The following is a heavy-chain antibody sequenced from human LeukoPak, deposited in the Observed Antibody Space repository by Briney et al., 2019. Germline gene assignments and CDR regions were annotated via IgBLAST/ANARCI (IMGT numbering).Heavy chain of an antibody. J-gene: IGHJ4*02. CDR3: ASSSGSYWDYFDY. CDR1: GYTFTSYG. V-gene: IGHV1-18*01. Sequence: GASVTVSCKASGYTFTSYGISWVRQPPGQGLEWMGWISAYDGNTNYAQKLQGRVTMTTDTSTSTAYMELRSLRSDDTAVYYCASSSGSYWDYFDYWGQGTLVTVSS. CDR2: ISAYDGNT. D-gene: IGHD1-26*01.